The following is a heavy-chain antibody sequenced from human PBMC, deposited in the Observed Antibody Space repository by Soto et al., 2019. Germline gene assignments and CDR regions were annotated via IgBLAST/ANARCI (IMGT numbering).Heavy chain of an antibody. V-gene: IGHV3-30-3*01. D-gene: IGHD3-9*01. CDR3: ARADILTGYSKSPAQT. Sequence: GSLRLSCAASGFTFSIYAMHWVRQAPGKGLEWVAVISYDGSNKYYADSVKGRFTISRDNSKNTLYLQMNSLRAEDTAVYYCARADILTGYSKSPAQTWGQGTLVTVSS. CDR2: ISYDGSNK. J-gene: IGHJ5*02. CDR1: GFTFSIYA.